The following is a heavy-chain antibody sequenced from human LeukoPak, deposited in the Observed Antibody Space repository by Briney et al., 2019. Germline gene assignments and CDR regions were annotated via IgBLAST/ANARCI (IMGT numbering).Heavy chain of an antibody. V-gene: IGHV3-7*03. D-gene: IGHD2-15*01. J-gene: IGHJ5*02. CDR3: ARVGDIVVVGYWFDP. CDR2: IKQDGSEK. Sequence: PGGSLRLSCAASGFTFSSYWMSWVRQAPGKGLEWVANIKQDGSEKYYVDSVKGRFTISRDNAKNSLYPQMNSLRAEDTAVYYCARVGDIVVVGYWFDPWGQGTLVTVSS. CDR1: GFTFSSYW.